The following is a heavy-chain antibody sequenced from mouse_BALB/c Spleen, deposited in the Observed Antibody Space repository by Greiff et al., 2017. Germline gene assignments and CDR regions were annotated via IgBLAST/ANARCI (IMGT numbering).Heavy chain of an antibody. CDR3: ARDKGQSKIYYGNYDAMDY. J-gene: IGHJ4*01. CDR2: IWAGGST. CDR1: GFSLTSYG. V-gene: IGHV2-9*02. D-gene: IGHD2-1*01. Sequence: QVQLKESGPGLVAPSQSLSITCTVSGFSLTSYGVHWVRQPPGKGLEWLGVIWAGGSTNYNSALMSRLSISKDNSKSQVFLKMNSLQTDDTAMYYCARDKGQSKIYYGNYDAMDYWGQGTSVTVSS.